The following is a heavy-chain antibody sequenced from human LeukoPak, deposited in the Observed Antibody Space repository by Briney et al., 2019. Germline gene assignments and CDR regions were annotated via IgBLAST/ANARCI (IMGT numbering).Heavy chain of an antibody. CDR1: GYTFTSYA. CDR2: INTNTGNP. V-gene: IGHV7-4-1*02. D-gene: IGHD3-10*01. CDR3: ARDVGWVRGVIIGEDNWFDP. Sequence: GASVKVSCKASGYTFTSYAMNWVRQAPGQGLEWMGWINTNTGNPTYAQGFTGRFVFSLDTSVSTAYLQISSLKAEDTAVYYCARDVGWVRGVIIGEDNWFDPWGQGTLVTVSS. J-gene: IGHJ5*02.